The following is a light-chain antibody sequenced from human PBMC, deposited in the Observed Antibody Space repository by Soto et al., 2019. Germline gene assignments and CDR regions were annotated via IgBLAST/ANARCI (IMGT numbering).Light chain of an antibody. J-gene: IGKJ1*01. CDR1: QSVSSN. CDR3: QQYKDWPTT. Sequence: EVVLTQSPATLSLSPGERATLSCRASQSVSSNLAWYQQKPGQALRLLIYGASTRATGIPARFSGSGAGTDFTLTITSLQSEDFGVYFCQQYKDWPTTFGQGTKVDIK. CDR2: GAS. V-gene: IGKV3-15*01.